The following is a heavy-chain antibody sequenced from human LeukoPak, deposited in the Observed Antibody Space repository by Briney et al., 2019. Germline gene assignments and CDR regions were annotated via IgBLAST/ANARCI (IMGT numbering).Heavy chain of an antibody. V-gene: IGHV3-23*01. CDR1: GFTFSSYA. CDR3: AKVIVGATYYFDY. CDR2: ISGSGGST. D-gene: IGHD1-26*01. Sequence: GGSLRLSCGASGFTFSSYAMSWVRQAPGKGLEWVSAISGSGGSTYYADSVKGRFTISRDNSKNTLYLQMNSLRAEDTAVYYCAKVIVGATYYFDYWGQGTLVTVSS. J-gene: IGHJ4*02.